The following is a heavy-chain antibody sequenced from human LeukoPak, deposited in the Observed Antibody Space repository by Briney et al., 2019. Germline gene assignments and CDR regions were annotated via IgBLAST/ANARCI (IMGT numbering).Heavy chain of an antibody. CDR3: VRLFYYDSRGPPS. D-gene: IGHD3-22*01. V-gene: IGHV4-39*01. Sequence: SETLSLTCNVLGGSIRSSNYYWGWIRQPPGKGLEWIGSIYYSGSTYYNPSLKGRGTMSVDTSNNQFSLKLASATATDTAVYYCVRLFYYDSRGPPSWGQGTLVTVSS. J-gene: IGHJ5*02. CDR2: IYYSGST. CDR1: GGSIRSSNYY.